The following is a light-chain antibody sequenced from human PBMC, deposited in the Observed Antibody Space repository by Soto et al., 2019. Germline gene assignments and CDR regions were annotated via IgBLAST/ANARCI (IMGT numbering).Light chain of an antibody. CDR1: SSDVGAYKY. CDR2: GVS. J-gene: IGLJ1*01. CDR3: SSFTGTTTLDV. Sequence: SALTQPASVSGSPGQSITISCTGISSDVGAYKYVSWYQQHPGKVPKLIIYGVSNRPSGVSNRFSGSKSGNTAFLTISGLQPEDEADYYCSSFTGTTTLDVFGTGTKVTVL. V-gene: IGLV2-14*03.